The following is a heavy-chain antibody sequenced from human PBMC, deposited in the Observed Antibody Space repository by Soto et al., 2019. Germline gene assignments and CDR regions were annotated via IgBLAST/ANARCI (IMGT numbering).Heavy chain of an antibody. D-gene: IGHD6-6*01. Sequence: QVQLQESGPGLVKPSGTLSLTCAVSGGSISSSNWWSWARQPPGKGLEWIGEIYHSGSTNSNPSLKSRVTISVDKSKNQFSLKLNSVTAADTAVYYCARAGIAARPHAFDIWGQGTMVTVSS. V-gene: IGHV4-4*02. J-gene: IGHJ3*02. CDR1: GGSISSSNW. CDR2: IYHSGST. CDR3: ARAGIAARPHAFDI.